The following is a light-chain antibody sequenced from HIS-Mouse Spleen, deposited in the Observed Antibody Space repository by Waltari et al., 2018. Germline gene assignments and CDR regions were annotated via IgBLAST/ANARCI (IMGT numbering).Light chain of an antibody. Sequence: QSALTQPASVAGSPGQSITISCTGPSRDGGGYNYVSWYQQHPGKAPKLMIYDVSNRPSGVSNRFSGSKSGNTASLTISGLQAEDEADYYCSSYTSSSTEVFGGGTKLTVL. CDR3: SSYTSSSTEV. J-gene: IGLJ2*01. V-gene: IGLV2-14*03. CDR1: SRDGGGYNY. CDR2: DVS.